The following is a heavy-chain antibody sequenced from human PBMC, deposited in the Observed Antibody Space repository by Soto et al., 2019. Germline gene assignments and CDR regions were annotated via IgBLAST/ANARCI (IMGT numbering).Heavy chain of an antibody. CDR3: AKARTSLGTPRFDF. V-gene: IGHV3-9*01. D-gene: IGHD3-16*01. Sequence: GGSLRLSCAASGFTFDDYAIHWVRQAPGKGLEWVSGISWNGGSIAYADSVKGRFTIYRDNAKNSLYLQMNSLRSEDTALYYCAKARTSLGTPRFDFWGQGTPVTVSS. J-gene: IGHJ4*02. CDR1: GFTFDDYA. CDR2: ISWNGGSI.